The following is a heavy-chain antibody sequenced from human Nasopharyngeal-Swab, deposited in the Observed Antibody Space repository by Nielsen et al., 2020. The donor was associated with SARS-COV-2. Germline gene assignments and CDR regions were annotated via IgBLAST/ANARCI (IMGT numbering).Heavy chain of an antibody. V-gene: IGHV3-9*01. CDR2: ISWNSGSI. CDR1: GFTFDEYA. Sequence: SLKISCAASGFTFDEYAMHWVRQAPGKGLEWVSGISWNSGSIGYADSVKGRLTISRDNAKNSLYLQMNSLRAEDTALYYCARNKMSVIAAAGRDYYYGMDVWGQGTTVTVSS. CDR3: ARNKMSVIAAAGRDYYYGMDV. D-gene: IGHD6-13*01. J-gene: IGHJ6*02.